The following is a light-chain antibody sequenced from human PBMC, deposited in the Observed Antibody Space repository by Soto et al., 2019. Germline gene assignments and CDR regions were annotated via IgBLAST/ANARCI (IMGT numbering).Light chain of an antibody. CDR3: GTRDNGLSPYV. Sequence: QSALTQPASVSGSPGQSITISCTEASSDVGGYKNVSWYQLHPGKAPKLMISDVSNRPSGVSDRFSGSKSGTSATLGITGLQTGDEAEYYCGTRDNGLSPYVFGTGTKVTVL. CDR2: DVS. J-gene: IGLJ1*01. V-gene: IGLV2-14*01. CDR1: SSDVGGYKN.